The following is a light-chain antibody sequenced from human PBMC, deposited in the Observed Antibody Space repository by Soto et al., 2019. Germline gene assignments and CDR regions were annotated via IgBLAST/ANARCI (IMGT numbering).Light chain of an antibody. CDR2: AAS. CDR1: QGIDRY. J-gene: IGKJ4*01. V-gene: IGKV1-16*01. Sequence: DIQMTQSPSSLSASVGDRVTLTCRAGQGIDRYLVWFQQKPGKAPKFLIYAASTLQSGVPSRFSGSGSGTDFTLTISSLQPEDFATYYCQHYKNYPLTFGGGTKVEIK. CDR3: QHYKNYPLT.